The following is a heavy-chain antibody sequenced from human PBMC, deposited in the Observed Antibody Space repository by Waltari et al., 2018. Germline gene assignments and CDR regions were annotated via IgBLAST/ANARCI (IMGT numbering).Heavy chain of an antibody. CDR2: IDYSGST. V-gene: IGHV4-39*01. J-gene: IGHJ5*02. CDR3: ARRVIRFSKNYDNNGAWFDP. CDR1: GGSISCRPYY. Sequence: QLQLQESGPGLVTPSETLSLTCPVPGGSISCRPYYWGWFRQPPGKVLEWIANIDYSGSTFYNPSLKSRVTISVDTSKNQFSLKLSSVTAADTAIYYCARRVIRFSKNYDNNGAWFDPWGQGTLVTVSS. D-gene: IGHD3-22*01.